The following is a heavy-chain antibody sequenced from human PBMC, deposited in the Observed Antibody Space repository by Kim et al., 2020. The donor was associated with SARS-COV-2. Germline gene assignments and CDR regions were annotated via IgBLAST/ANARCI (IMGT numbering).Heavy chain of an antibody. CDR2: IARDGRDK. Sequence: GGSLRLSCEASGFMFSNYAMHWVRQTPGKGLEWVAVIARDGRDKYSADSVKGRFTISRDNFQNTLYLQMNSLRPEDTAVYYCAKDGNAGPADYYFDFWGQGTLVTVSS. V-gene: IGHV3-30*18. CDR1: GFMFSNYA. J-gene: IGHJ4*02. CDR3: AKDGNAGPADYYFDF. D-gene: IGHD1-1*01.